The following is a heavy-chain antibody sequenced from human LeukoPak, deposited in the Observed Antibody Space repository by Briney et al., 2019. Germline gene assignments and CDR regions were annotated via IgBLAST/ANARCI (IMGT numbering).Heavy chain of an antibody. CDR2: IYYSGST. CDR3: ARHEAYCGGDCYPDAFDI. D-gene: IGHD2-21*02. Sequence: ETPSRPCPVFCGAIPRSSFYWGGVRHAPRQGAGWSGGIYYSGSTYYNPSLKSRVTISVDTSKNQFSLKLSSVTAADTAVYYCARHEAYCGGDCYPDAFDIWGQGTMVTVSS. V-gene: IGHV4-39*01. CDR1: CGAIPRSSFY. J-gene: IGHJ3*02.